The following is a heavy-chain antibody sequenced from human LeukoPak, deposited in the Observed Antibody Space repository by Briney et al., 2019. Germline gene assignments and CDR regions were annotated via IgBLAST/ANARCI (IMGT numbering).Heavy chain of an antibody. CDR1: GFTFSSYS. J-gene: IGHJ4*02. D-gene: IGHD3-3*01. CDR2: SSSSSSTI. CDR3: ARQYYDFWSGYYPTDY. Sequence: GGPLRLSCAASGFTFSSYSMNWVRQATGKGLEWVSYSSSSSSTIYYADSVKGRFTISRDNAKNSLYLQMNSLRAEDTAVYYCARQYYDFWSGYYPTDYWGQGTLVTVSS. V-gene: IGHV3-48*01.